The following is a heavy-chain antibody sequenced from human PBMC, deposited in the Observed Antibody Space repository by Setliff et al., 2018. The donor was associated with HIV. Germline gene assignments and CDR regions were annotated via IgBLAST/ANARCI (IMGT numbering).Heavy chain of an antibody. Sequence: PGESLTLSCAASGFTFRSYEMNWVRQAPGKGLEWVSHIGSSGNTINYADSVEGRFTVSRDNAKNSLYLQMNSLRAEDTAVYYCATLDLGDIVLGNPRLFYFQHWGQGTLVTVSS. CDR1: GFTFRSYE. D-gene: IGHD2-8*02. J-gene: IGHJ1*01. V-gene: IGHV3-48*03. CDR3: ATLDLGDIVLGNPRLFYFQH. CDR2: IGSSGNTI.